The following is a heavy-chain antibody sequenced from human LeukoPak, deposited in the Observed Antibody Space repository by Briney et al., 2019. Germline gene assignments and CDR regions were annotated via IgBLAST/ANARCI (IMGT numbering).Heavy chain of an antibody. CDR1: GFTFSSYG. CDR3: ANSPGSGWSGFDY. D-gene: IGHD6-19*01. V-gene: IGHV3-30*18. CDR2: ISYDGSNK. J-gene: IGHJ4*02. Sequence: PGGSLRLSCAASGFTFSSYGMHWVRQAPGKGLEWVAVISYDGSNKYYADSVKGRLTISRDNSKNTLYLQMNSLRAEDTAVYYCANSPGSGWSGFDYWGQGTLVTVSS.